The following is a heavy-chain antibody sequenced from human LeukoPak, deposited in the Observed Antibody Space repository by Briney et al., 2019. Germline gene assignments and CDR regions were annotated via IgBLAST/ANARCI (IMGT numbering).Heavy chain of an antibody. CDR1: GFTFSSYG. J-gene: IGHJ4*02. D-gene: IGHD2-21*02. Sequence: GGSLRLSCAASGFTFSSYGMHWVRQAPGKGLEWVAVISYDGSNKYYADSVKGRFTISRDNSKNTLYLQMNSLRAEDTTVYYCAKGEFGVVTANFDYWGQGTLVTVSS. CDR3: AKGEFGVVTANFDY. CDR2: ISYDGSNK. V-gene: IGHV3-30*18.